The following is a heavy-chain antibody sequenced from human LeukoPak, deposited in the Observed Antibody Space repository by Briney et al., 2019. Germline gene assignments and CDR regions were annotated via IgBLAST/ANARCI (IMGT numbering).Heavy chain of an antibody. D-gene: IGHD2-21*02. V-gene: IGHV3-21*01. CDR1: GFTFSSYS. CDR2: ISSSSSYI. CDR3: ARDLCGGDCYSFSEFDY. J-gene: IGHJ4*02. Sequence: GGSLRLSCAASGFTFSSYSMNWVRQAPGEGLEWVSSISSSSSYIYYADSVKGRFTISRDNAKNSLYLQMNSLRAEDTAVYYCARDLCGGDCYSFSEFDYWGQGTLVTVSS.